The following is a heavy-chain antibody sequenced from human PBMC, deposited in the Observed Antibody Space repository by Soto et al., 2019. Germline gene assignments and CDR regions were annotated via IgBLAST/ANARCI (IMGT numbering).Heavy chain of an antibody. V-gene: IGHV4-31*03. D-gene: IGHD3-22*01. CDR2: IYYSGNT. CDR3: ARATYYYDSSGYSDRVLDY. Sequence: PSETLSLTCTVSGGSITSSNYWGWIRQPPGKGLEWIGYIYYSGNTYYNPSLKSRVTISEDTSKNQFSLKLSSVTAADTAVYYCARATYYYDSSGYSDRVLDYWGQGTLVTVSS. CDR1: GGSITSSNY. J-gene: IGHJ4*02.